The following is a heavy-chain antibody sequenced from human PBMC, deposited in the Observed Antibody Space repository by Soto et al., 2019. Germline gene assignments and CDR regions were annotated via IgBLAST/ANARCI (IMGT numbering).Heavy chain of an antibody. J-gene: IGHJ6*02. CDR1: GYTFTNYG. CDR2: ISAYNGNT. Sequence: ASVKVSCKASGYTFTNYGISWVRQAPGQGLEWMGWISAYNGNTNYAQKLQGRVTMTTDTSTSTAYMELRSLRSDDAAVYYCARVWYGDYKPDANYYYYGMDVWGQGTTVTVSS. D-gene: IGHD4-17*01. V-gene: IGHV1-18*01. CDR3: ARVWYGDYKPDANYYYYGMDV.